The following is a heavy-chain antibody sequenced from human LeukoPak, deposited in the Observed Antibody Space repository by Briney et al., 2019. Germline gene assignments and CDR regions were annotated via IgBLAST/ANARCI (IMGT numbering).Heavy chain of an antibody. D-gene: IGHD2-21*01. CDR3: AEARRVCWRLANLCQ. V-gene: IGHV3-23*01. J-gene: IGHJ4*02. CDR1: GFTFSSYA. CDR2: ISGSGGST. Sequence: GGSLRLSCAASGFTFSSYAMSCVRQAPGKGLEWVSAISGSGGSTYYADSVKGRFTISRDNSKSTLFLQMNSLRAEDTAVYYCAEARRVCWRLANLCQWGQGTLVTVSS.